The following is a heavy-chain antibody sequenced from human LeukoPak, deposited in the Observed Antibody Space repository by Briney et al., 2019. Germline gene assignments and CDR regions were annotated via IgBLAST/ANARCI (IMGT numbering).Heavy chain of an antibody. D-gene: IGHD6-19*01. Sequence: PGGSLRLSCAASGFTFSSYSMNWVRQAPGKGLEWVSSISSSSSYIYYADSVKGRFTIPRDNAKNSLYLQMNSLRAEDTAVYYCARDPYSSGWLTRGYWGQGTLVTVSS. CDR2: ISSSSSYI. CDR1: GFTFSSYS. CDR3: ARDPYSSGWLTRGY. V-gene: IGHV3-21*01. J-gene: IGHJ4*02.